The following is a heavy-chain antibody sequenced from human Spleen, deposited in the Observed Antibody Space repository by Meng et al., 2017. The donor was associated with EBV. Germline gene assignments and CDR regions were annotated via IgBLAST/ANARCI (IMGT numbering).Heavy chain of an antibody. V-gene: IGHV1-69*01. D-gene: IGHD3-10*01. Sequence: PVGQAGGEVTTPGSSVKVSCKPPGGPFRSDAISWVRQAPGPGLEWMGGLIPLSDAPHYAQKFQGRVTITADESTSTHYLDLSGLRAEDTAVYYCASESGRGFTPDYWGQGTLVTVSS. CDR3: ASESGRGFTPDY. CDR2: LIPLSDAP. J-gene: IGHJ4*02. CDR1: GGPFRSDA.